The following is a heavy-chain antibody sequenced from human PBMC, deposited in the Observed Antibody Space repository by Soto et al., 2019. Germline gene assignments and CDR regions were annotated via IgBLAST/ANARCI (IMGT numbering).Heavy chain of an antibody. Sequence: GSLRLSCATSGFTFSSYAMNWVRLAPGKGLEWISYISSTGSTKHYADSVTGRFTISRDNAKNSLSLQMNSLRVEDTAVYYCARDGGGWGRGTLVTVSS. D-gene: IGHD3-16*01. CDR2: ISSTGSTK. CDR3: ARDGGG. V-gene: IGHV3-48*03. CDR1: GFTFSSYA. J-gene: IGHJ4*02.